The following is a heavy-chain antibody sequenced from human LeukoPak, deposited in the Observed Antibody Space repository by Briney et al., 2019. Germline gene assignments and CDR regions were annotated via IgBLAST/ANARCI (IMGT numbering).Heavy chain of an antibody. Sequence: GGSLRLSCAASGFSFSSYAMNWVRQAPGKGLEWVSSITSSSDIYYADSVKGRFTISRDNAKNSPYLEMNSLGAEDTAVYYCARQFGGSYGYWGQGTLVTVSS. D-gene: IGHD1-26*01. CDR3: ARQFGGSYGY. CDR1: GFSFSSYA. CDR2: ITSSSDI. V-gene: IGHV3-21*01. J-gene: IGHJ4*02.